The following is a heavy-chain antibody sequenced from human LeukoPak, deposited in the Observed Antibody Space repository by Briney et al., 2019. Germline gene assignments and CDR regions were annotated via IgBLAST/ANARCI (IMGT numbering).Heavy chain of an antibody. CDR2: ISAYNGNT. D-gene: IGHD3-10*01. CDR3: ASQGHSYYYGSGSYNY. J-gene: IGHJ4*02. CDR1: GYTFTSYG. V-gene: IGHV1-18*01. Sequence: GASVKVSCKASGYTFTSYGISWVRQAPGQGLEWMGWISAYNGNTNYAQKLQGRVTMTTDTSTSTAYMELRSLRSEDTAVYYCASQGHSYYYGSGSYNYWGQGTLVTVSS.